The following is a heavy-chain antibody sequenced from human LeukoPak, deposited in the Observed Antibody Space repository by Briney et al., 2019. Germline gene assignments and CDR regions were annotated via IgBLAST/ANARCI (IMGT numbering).Heavy chain of an antibody. V-gene: IGHV3-33*06. Sequence: PGRSLRLSCAASGFTFSSYGMHWVRQAPGKGLEWVAVIWYDGSNKYYADSVKGRFTISRDNSKNTLYLQMNSLRAEDTAVYYCAKGSDYGDYDVWDYFDYWGQGTLVTVSS. D-gene: IGHD4-17*01. CDR3: AKGSDYGDYDVWDYFDY. CDR2: IWYDGSNK. CDR1: GFTFSSYG. J-gene: IGHJ4*02.